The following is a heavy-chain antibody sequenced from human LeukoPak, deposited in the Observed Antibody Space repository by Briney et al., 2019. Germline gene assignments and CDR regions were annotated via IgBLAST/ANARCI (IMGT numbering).Heavy chain of an antibody. V-gene: IGHV4-39*01. CDR2: IYYSGST. CDR1: GGSISSSSYY. Sequence: SETLSLTCTVSGGSISSSSYYWGWIRQPPGKGLEWIGSIYYSGSTYYNPSLKSRVTISVDTSKNQFSLKLSSVTAADTAVYYCARAFTYYYDSSGYYSYFDYWGQGTLVTVSS. J-gene: IGHJ4*02. CDR3: ARAFTYYYDSSGYYSYFDY. D-gene: IGHD3-22*01.